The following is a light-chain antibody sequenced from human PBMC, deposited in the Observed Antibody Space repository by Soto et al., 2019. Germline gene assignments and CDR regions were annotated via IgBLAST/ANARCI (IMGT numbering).Light chain of an antibody. CDR2: GNS. CDR1: SSNIGAPYD. Sequence: QSVLTQPPSVSGAPGQRVTISCTGSSSNIGAPYDVHWYQQLPGRAPKVLIYGNSNRPSGVPDRFSGSKSGTSASLAITGLQADDEADYYCQSYDSSLSGSVFGGGTKVTVL. V-gene: IGLV1-40*01. CDR3: QSYDSSLSGSV. J-gene: IGLJ2*01.